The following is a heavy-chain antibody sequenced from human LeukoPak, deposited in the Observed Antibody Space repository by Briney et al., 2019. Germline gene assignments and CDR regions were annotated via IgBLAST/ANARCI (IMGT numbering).Heavy chain of an antibody. Sequence: GGSLRLSCAASGFTFSSYWMSWVRQAPGKGLEWVANTNQDESEKNYVDSVKGRFTISRDNAKNSLYLQMNSLRAEDTAVYYCARPLGVFTGAPYYWGQGTLVTVSS. CDR2: TNQDESEK. CDR3: ARPLGVFTGAPYY. J-gene: IGHJ4*02. CDR1: GFTFSSYW. D-gene: IGHD3-9*01. V-gene: IGHV3-7*01.